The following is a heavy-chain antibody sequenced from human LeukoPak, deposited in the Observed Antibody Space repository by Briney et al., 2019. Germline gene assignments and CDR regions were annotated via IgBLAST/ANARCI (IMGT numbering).Heavy chain of an antibody. J-gene: IGHJ4*02. CDR2: ISYDGSNK. V-gene: IGHV3-30-3*01. CDR3: ARVGAYYYPGYYFDY. CDR1: GFTFSSYA. Sequence: GGSLRLSCAASGFTFSSYAMHWVRQAPGKGLEWVAVISYDGSNKYYADSVKGRFTISRDNSKNTLYLQMNSLRAEDTAVYYCARVGAYYYPGYYFDYWGQGTLVTVSS. D-gene: IGHD3-10*01.